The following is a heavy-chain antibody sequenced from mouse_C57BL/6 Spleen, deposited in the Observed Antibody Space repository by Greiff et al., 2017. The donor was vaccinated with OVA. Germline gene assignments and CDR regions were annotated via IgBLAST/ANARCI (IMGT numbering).Heavy chain of an antibody. Sequence: VQLQQSGAELVRPGASVKLSCTASGFNIKDYYMHWVKQRPEQGLEWIGRIDPEDGDTEYAPKFQGKATMTADTSSNTAYLQLSSLTSEDTAVYYCTTGDPYYYGSSYGFAYWGQGTLVTVSA. CDR3: TTGDPYYYGSSYGFAY. J-gene: IGHJ3*01. V-gene: IGHV14-1*01. CDR1: GFNIKDYY. D-gene: IGHD1-1*01. CDR2: IDPEDGDT.